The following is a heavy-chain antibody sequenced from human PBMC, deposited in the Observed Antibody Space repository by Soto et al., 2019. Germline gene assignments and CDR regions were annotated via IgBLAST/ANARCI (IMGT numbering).Heavy chain of an antibody. CDR3: ARVYYDSSGNWFDP. J-gene: IGHJ5*02. V-gene: IGHV4-59*01. Sequence: TSETLSLTCTVSGGSISSYYWSWIRQPPGKGLEWIGYIYYSGSTNYNPSLKSRVTISVDTSKNQFSLKLSSVTAADTAVYYCARVYYDSSGNWFDPWGQGTLVTVSS. CDR2: IYYSGST. CDR1: GGSISSYY. D-gene: IGHD3-22*01.